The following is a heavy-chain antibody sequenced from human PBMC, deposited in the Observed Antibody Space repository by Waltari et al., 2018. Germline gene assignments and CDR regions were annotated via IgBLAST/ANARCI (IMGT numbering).Heavy chain of an antibody. J-gene: IGHJ4*02. Sequence: QVQLVESGGGVVQPGRSLRLSCSAVGFNFSTYGINWVSQAPGKGLEWMAVVSDAGTIKKYADSVKGRFTSSRDNFQNTLYLQMDSLRPEDTAVYYCGKEYHSRGYHSFLDYWGQGTLVTVSS. CDR1: GFNFSTYG. D-gene: IGHD3-22*01. V-gene: IGHV3-30*18. CDR3: GKEYHSRGYHSFLDY. CDR2: VSDAGTIK.